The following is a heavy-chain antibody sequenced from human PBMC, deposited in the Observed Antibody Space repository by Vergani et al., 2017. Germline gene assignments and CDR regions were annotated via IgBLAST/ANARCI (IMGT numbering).Heavy chain of an antibody. J-gene: IGHJ4*02. CDR1: GFTFSNYA. V-gene: IGHV3-23*01. Sequence: EVQLLESGGGLVQPGGSLRLSCAASGFTFSNYAMSWVRQAPGKGLEWVSAISGSGGTTYYADSVKGRFTISRDNSKNTLYLQMNSLRAEDTAVYYCARAQAVLEWLPARYWGQGTLVTVSS. CDR3: ARAQAVLEWLPARY. D-gene: IGHD3-3*01. CDR2: ISGSGGTT.